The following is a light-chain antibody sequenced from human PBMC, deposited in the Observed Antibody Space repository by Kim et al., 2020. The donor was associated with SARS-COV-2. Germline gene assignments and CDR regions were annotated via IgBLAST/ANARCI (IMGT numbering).Light chain of an antibody. CDR3: QQFASAPRT. CDR1: QSISSSY. J-gene: IGKJ1*01. Sequence: SPGETATLSCSASQSISSSYLAWYQQTPGQAPTLLVFGAGSRATGIPDRFSGSGSGTDFTLSISRLEPEDFAVYYCQQFASAPRTFGQGTKVDIK. V-gene: IGKV3-20*01. CDR2: GAG.